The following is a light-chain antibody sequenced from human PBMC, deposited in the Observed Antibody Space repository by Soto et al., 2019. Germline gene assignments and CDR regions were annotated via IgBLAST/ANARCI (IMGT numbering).Light chain of an antibody. Sequence: IVLPQSPATLSLSPGERATLSCRASQSVSSYLAWYQQKPGQAPRLLIYDASNRATGIPARFSGSGSGTDFTLTISSLEPEDFAVYYCQQRSNLLTFGGGTKVDIK. V-gene: IGKV3-11*01. J-gene: IGKJ4*01. CDR1: QSVSSY. CDR2: DAS. CDR3: QQRSNLLT.